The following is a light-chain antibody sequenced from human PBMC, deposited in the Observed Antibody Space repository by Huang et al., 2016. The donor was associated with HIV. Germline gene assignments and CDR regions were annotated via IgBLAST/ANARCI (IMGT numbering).Light chain of an antibody. V-gene: IGKV1-6*01. CDR3: LQDYTYPLT. CDR2: SAS. J-gene: IGKJ3*01. CDR1: QGIRND. Sequence: AIQMTQSPSSLSASVGDRVTITCRASQGIRNDLGWYQQKPGKAPKLLIYSASTLQSGVPSMFSGSGSGTDFTLTISSLQPEDFATYYCLQDYTYPLTFGPGTKVDIK.